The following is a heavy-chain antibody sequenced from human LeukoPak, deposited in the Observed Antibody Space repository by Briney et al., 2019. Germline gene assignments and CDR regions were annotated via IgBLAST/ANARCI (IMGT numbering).Heavy chain of an antibody. Sequence: ASVKVSCKASGYTFTSYDINWVRQATGQGLEWMGWMNPNSGNTGYSQKLQGRVIMTRNSSISTAYMELSSLRSEDTAVYYCARVMGLYGGIYYFDYWGQGTLVTVSS. D-gene: IGHD4-23*01. CDR2: MNPNSGNT. CDR3: ARVMGLYGGIYYFDY. V-gene: IGHV1-8*01. CDR1: GYTFTSYD. J-gene: IGHJ4*02.